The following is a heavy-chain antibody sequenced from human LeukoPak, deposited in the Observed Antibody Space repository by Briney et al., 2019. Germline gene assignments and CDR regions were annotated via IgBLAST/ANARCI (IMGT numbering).Heavy chain of an antibody. Sequence: GGSLRLSCAASGFTFSSYAMSWVRQAPGKGLEWVSSISGSGGCTYYADSVKGRFTISRDNSKNTLYLQMNSLRAEDTAVYYCATPYDFWSGYPLDSWGPGTLVTVSS. CDR1: GFTFSSYA. V-gene: IGHV3-23*01. D-gene: IGHD3-3*01. CDR2: ISGSGGCT. J-gene: IGHJ4*02. CDR3: ATPYDFWSGYPLDS.